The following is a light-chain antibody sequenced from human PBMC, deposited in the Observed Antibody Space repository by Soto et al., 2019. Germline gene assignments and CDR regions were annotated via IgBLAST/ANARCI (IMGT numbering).Light chain of an antibody. V-gene: IGLV2-14*03. CDR3: SSYATSSTRV. CDR2: EVS. Sequence: QSALAQPASVSGSPGQSITISCTGTSSDVGDYDFVSWYQQHPDKSPKLMIYEVSNRPSGVSYLFSCSKSVNTATLTISGLQAEDEADYYCSSYATSSTRVFGTGTKLTVL. CDR1: SSDVGDYDF. J-gene: IGLJ1*01.